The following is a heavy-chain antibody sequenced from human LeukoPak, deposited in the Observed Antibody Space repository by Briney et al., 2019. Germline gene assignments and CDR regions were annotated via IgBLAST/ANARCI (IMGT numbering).Heavy chain of an antibody. CDR2: IYTSGST. CDR3: ARQWLWSNKDAFDI. CDR1: GGSISSYY. D-gene: IGHD5-18*01. J-gene: IGHJ3*02. Sequence: PSETLSITCTVSGGSISSYYWSWIRQPPGKGVEWIGYIYTSGSTNYNPSLKSRVTISVDTSKNQFSLKLSSVTAADTAVYYCARQWLWSNKDAFDIWGQGTMVTVSS. V-gene: IGHV4-4*09.